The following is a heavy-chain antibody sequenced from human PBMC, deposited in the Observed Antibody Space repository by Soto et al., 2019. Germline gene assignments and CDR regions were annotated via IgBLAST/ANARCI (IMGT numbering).Heavy chain of an antibody. J-gene: IGHJ6*02. CDR1: GGSISSYY. CDR3: ARDGWLNSYYYGMDV. Sequence: SETLSLTCTVSGGSISSYYWSWIRQPPGKGLEWIGYIYYSGSTNYNPSLKSRVTISVDTSKNQFSLKLSSVTAADTAVYYCARDGWLNSYYYGMDVWGQGTTVTVSS. D-gene: IGHD5-12*01. CDR2: IYYSGST. V-gene: IGHV4-59*01.